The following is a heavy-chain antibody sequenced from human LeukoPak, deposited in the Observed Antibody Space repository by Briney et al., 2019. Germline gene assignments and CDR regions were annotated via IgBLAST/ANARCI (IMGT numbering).Heavy chain of an antibody. V-gene: IGHV3-43D*03. CDR1: GFIFDDYA. Sequence: GGSLRLSCADSGFIFDDYAMHWVGHAPGKGVEWVSVISWDGGSSYYADSVKGRFTIYREKRKNCMFLKMNSLRVEDTGLYYCAKSIASAGTLSYFEYWGQGTLVTVSS. J-gene: IGHJ4*02. CDR2: ISWDGGSS. CDR3: AKSIASAGTLSYFEY. D-gene: IGHD6-13*01.